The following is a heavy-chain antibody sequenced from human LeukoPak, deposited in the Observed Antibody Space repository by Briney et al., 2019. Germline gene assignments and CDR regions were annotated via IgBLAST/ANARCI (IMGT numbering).Heavy chain of an antibody. CDR2: ISSSGSTI. Sequence: PGGSLRLSCAASGFTFSDYYMSWIRQAPGKGLEWVSYISSSGSTIYYADSVKGRFTISRDNSKNTLYLQMNSLRAEDTAVYYCARDRVYDSSGYRFYFDYWGQGTLVTVSS. CDR3: ARDRVYDSSGYRFYFDY. V-gene: IGHV3-11*04. J-gene: IGHJ4*02. CDR1: GFTFSDYY. D-gene: IGHD3-22*01.